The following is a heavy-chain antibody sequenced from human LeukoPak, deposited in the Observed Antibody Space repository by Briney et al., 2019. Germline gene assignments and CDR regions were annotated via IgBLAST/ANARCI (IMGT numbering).Heavy chain of an antibody. J-gene: IGHJ4*02. Sequence: PGGSLRLSCAASGFTFSSYAMSWVRQAPEKGLEWVSTISGSGGGTYYADSVKGRFTISRDNSKNTMYLQMNSLRAEDTAVYYCAKDHHYYDSSGTFGYWGQGTLVTVSS. CDR2: ISGSGGGT. D-gene: IGHD3-22*01. CDR1: GFTFSSYA. V-gene: IGHV3-23*01. CDR3: AKDHHYYDSSGTFGY.